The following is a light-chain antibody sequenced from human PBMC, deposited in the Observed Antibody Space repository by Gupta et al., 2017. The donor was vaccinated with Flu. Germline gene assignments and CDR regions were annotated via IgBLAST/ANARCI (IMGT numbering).Light chain of an antibody. CDR2: EVS. Sequence: QSALTQPASVSGSPGQSITISCTGTSSDVGGYNYVSWYQQHPGKAPKLMIYEVSNRPSGVSTRFSGSKSGNTASLTISGLQAEDEADYYCTSYTSSSTLWMFGGGTKVTVL. V-gene: IGLV2-14*01. CDR1: SSDVGGYNY. J-gene: IGLJ3*02. CDR3: TSYTSSSTLWM.